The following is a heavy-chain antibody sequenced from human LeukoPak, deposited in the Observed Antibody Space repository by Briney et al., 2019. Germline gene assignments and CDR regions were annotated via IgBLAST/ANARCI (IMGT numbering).Heavy chain of an antibody. Sequence: TSGGSLRLSCAASGFTFSSYSMNWVRQAPGKGLEWVSSISSSSSYIYYADSVKGRFTISRDNAKNSLYLQMNSLRAEDTAVYYCARLNSGSYSFDYWGQGTLVTVSS. V-gene: IGHV3-21*01. J-gene: IGHJ4*02. CDR1: GFTFSSYS. D-gene: IGHD1-26*01. CDR3: ARLNSGSYSFDY. CDR2: ISSSSSYI.